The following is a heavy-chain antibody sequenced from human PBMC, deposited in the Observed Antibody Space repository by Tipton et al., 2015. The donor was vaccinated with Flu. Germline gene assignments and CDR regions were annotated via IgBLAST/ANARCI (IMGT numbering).Heavy chain of an antibody. J-gene: IGHJ4*02. CDR3: ARGSGSGTHVMFDY. CDR2: IYYSGTT. CDR1: GGSISRSHYS. Sequence: TLSLTCTVSGGSISRSHYSWGWIRQPPGKGLEWIGNIYYSGTTYYNPSLKSRVSMSLDASKTQFSLNLNSVTAADTAMYDCARGSGSGTHVMFDYWGQGTLVTVSS. V-gene: IGHV4-39*07. D-gene: IGHD3-10*01.